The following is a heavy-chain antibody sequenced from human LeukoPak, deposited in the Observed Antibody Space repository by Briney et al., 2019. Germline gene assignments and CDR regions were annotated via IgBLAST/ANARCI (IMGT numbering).Heavy chain of an antibody. CDR2: ISANNGDT. D-gene: IGHD3-10*01. CDR1: GYTFTSYG. J-gene: IGHJ4*02. V-gene: IGHV1-18*01. CDR3: ARSEKATMVRGVIITQPPFDY. Sequence: GASVKVSCKASGYTFTSYGIAWVRQAPGQGLQWMGWISANNGDTSYSQKLQGRVTMTRDTSISTAYMELSRLRSDDTAVYYCARSEKATMVRGVIITQPPFDYWGQGTLVTVSS.